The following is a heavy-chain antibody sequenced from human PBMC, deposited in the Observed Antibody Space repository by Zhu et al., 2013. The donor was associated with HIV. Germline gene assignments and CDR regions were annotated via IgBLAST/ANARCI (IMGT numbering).Heavy chain of an antibody. CDR3: ARGGTGGYSYGLNS. D-gene: IGHD5-18*01. V-gene: IGHV1-2*02. CDR1: GYTFTDFY. J-gene: IGHJ4*02. CDR2: INPDSGGT. Sequence: QVQLVQSGADVKKPGASVKVSCKASGYTFTDFYIHWVRQAPGQGLEWMGWINPDSGGTNYAQKFQGRVTVTRDTSISTAYMELSRLRSDDTAVYYCARGGTGGYSYGLNSWGQGTLVTVSS.